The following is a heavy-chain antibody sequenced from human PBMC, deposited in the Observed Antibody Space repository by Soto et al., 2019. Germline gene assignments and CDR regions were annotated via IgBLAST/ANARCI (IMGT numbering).Heavy chain of an antibody. Sequence: PGGSLRLSCAASGFTFSSYAMSWVSQAPGKGLEWVSAISGSGGSTYYADSVKGRFTISRDNSKNTLYLQMNSLRAEDTAVYYCAESSRSIGGIIVEYFQHWGQGTLVTVSS. CDR3: AESSRSIGGIIVEYFQH. CDR2: ISGSGGST. D-gene: IGHD3-16*02. CDR1: GFTFSSYA. J-gene: IGHJ1*01. V-gene: IGHV3-23*01.